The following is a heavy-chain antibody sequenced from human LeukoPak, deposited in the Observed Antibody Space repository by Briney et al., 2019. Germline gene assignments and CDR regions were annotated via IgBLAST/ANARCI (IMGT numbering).Heavy chain of an antibody. Sequence: SETLSLTCTVSGGSISSYYWSWIRQPPGKGLEWIGYIYYSGSTNYNPSLKSRVTISIDTSKNQFSLKLSSVTAADTAVYYCARLTFRSPDDYWGQGTLVTVSS. CDR1: GGSISSYY. CDR2: IYYSGST. CDR3: ARLTFRSPDDY. V-gene: IGHV4-59*08. J-gene: IGHJ4*02.